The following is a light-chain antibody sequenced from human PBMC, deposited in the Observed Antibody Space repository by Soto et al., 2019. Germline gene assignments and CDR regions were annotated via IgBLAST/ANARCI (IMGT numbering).Light chain of an antibody. J-gene: IGLJ3*02. CDR1: SSNIGSSP. Sequence: QSVLTQPPSASGPPGQRVTISCSGTSSNIGSSPVNWYQHLPGTAPKLLFYTNTQRPSGVPDRFSASKSGTSGSLAISGLQSEYEAVYYCAAWDDSLSAVVFGGGTTLTVL. V-gene: IGLV1-44*01. CDR2: TNT. CDR3: AAWDDSLSAVV.